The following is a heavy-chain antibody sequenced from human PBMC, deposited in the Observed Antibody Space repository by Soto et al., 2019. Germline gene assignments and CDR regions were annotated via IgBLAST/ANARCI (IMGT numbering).Heavy chain of an antibody. Sequence: SETLSLTCTVSGGSISSGGYYWSWIRQHPGKGLEWIGNIYYSGSTYYNPSLKSRVTISVDRSKNQFSLKMSSVTAADTAVYYCTSKFGQLLADAFDIWGQGTMVTVSS. J-gene: IGHJ3*02. CDR3: TSKFGQLLADAFDI. V-gene: IGHV4-31*03. CDR1: GGSISSGGYY. D-gene: IGHD3-10*01. CDR2: IYYSGST.